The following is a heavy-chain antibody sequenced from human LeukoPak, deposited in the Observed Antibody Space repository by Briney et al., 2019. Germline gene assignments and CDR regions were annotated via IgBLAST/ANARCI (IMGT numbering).Heavy chain of an antibody. CDR3: VRERGPFDGFDI. Sequence: PGGSLRLSCAASGFTFSSYAMHWVRQAPGKGLEWVAVISYDGSSKYYADSVKGRFTISRDNSKNTLYLQMNSLRAEDTAVYYCVRERGPFDGFDIWGQGTMVTVSS. J-gene: IGHJ3*02. V-gene: IGHV3-30-3*01. CDR1: GFTFSSYA. CDR2: ISYDGSSK.